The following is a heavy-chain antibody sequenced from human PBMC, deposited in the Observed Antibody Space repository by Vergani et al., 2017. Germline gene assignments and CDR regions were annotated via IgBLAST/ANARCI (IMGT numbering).Heavy chain of an antibody. CDR1: GFTFSSYS. CDR3: ARIVIAAAGEGVDWFDP. D-gene: IGHD6-13*01. J-gene: IGHJ5*02. CDR2: ISSSSSTI. V-gene: IGHV3-48*04. Sequence: EVQLVESGGGLVQPGGSLRLSCAASGFTFSSYSMNWVRQAPGKGLEWVSYISSSSSTIYYADSVKGRFTISRDNAKNSLYLQMNSLRAEDTAVYYCARIVIAAAGEGVDWFDPWGQGTLVTVSS.